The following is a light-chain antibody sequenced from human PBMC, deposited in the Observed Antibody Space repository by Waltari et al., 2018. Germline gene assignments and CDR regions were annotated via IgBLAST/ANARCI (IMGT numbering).Light chain of an antibody. J-gene: IGLJ2*01. Sequence: QSALTQPASVTGSPGQSITISCTGTSSDVGGYTSVPWYQQHPGKAPKVIIYEVNRRPSGVSNRFSGSKSGNTASLTISGLQAEDEADYYCSSYAGSSTSDVVFGGGTKLTVL. CDR3: SSYAGSSTSDVV. CDR2: EVN. CDR1: SSDVGGYTS. V-gene: IGLV2-14*03.